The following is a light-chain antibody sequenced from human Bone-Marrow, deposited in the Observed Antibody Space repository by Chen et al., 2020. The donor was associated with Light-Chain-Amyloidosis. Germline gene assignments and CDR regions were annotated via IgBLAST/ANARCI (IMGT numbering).Light chain of an antibody. J-gene: IGLJ2*01. CDR2: QDS. CDR3: QAWDSSTVV. CDR1: KLGDKY. Sequence: SYELTQPPSVAVSPGQPASLTCSGDKLGDKYACWYQQKPGQSPVLVIYQDSERPSGIPERFSGSNSGNTATLTISGTQAMDEADYYCQAWDSSTVVFGGGTKLTVL. V-gene: IGLV3-1*01.